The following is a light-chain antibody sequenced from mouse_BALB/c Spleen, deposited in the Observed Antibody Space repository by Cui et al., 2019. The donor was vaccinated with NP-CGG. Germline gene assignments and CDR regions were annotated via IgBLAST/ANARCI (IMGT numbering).Light chain of an antibody. J-gene: IGLJ1*01. V-gene: IGLV1*01. CDR1: TGAVTTSNY. CDR2: GTN. CDR3: ALWYSNHWV. Sequence: AVVAPGSAITTSPGETVTLTCRSSTGAVTTSNYANWVQAKPDHLFTGLIGGTNNRVPGVPARFSGSLIGDKAALTITGAQTEDEAIYFCALWYSNHWVFGGGTKLTVL.